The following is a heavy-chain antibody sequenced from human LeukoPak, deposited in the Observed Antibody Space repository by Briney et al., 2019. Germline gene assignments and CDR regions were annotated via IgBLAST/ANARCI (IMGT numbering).Heavy chain of an antibody. CDR3: ARDPGYSSILDY. CDR1: GFTFSSSW. V-gene: IGHV3-74*01. D-gene: IGHD6-13*01. Sequence: GGSLRLSCAAPGFTFSSSWMHWVRQAPGTGLVWVSRINSDGRSTSYADSVKGRFIISRDNAKNTLYLQMNSLRAEDTAVYYCARDPGYSSILDYWGQGTLVTVSS. J-gene: IGHJ4*02. CDR2: INSDGRST.